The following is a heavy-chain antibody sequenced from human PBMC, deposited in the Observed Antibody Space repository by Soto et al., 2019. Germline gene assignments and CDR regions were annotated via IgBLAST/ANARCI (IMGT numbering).Heavy chain of an antibody. Sequence: QVQLVESGGGVVQPGRSLRLSCAASGFTFSSYAMHWVHQAPGKGLEWVAVISYDGSNKYYADSVKGRFTISRDNSKNTLYLQMNSLRAEDTAVYYCARAWTYWGQGTLVTVSS. CDR2: ISYDGSNK. D-gene: IGHD5-12*01. CDR1: GFTFSSYA. V-gene: IGHV3-30-3*01. J-gene: IGHJ4*02. CDR3: ARAWTY.